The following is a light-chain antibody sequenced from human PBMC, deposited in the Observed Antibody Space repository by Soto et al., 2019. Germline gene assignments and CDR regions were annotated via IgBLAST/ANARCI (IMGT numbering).Light chain of an antibody. CDR2: DAS. V-gene: IGKV3-11*01. Sequence: ELVLTQSPATLSLSPGERATLSCRASQSVSSYLASYQQNPGQAPRLLIYDASNRATGITARFSGSGSGTDFNLTISSLEPDDVPVYYGQQRSNWPPTFGQGTKVEGK. CDR1: QSVSSY. J-gene: IGKJ1*01. CDR3: QQRSNWPPT.